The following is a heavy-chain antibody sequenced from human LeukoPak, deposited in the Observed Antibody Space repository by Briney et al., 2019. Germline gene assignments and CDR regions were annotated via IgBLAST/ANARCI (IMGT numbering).Heavy chain of an antibody. Sequence: GGSLRLSCAASGFTFSDYYMSWIRQAPGKGLGWVSYISSSGGTIYYADSVKGRFTISRDNGKNSLYLQMNSLRAEDTAVYYCARAVSSSWYYFDYWGQGALVTVSS. CDR1: GFTFSDYY. D-gene: IGHD6-13*01. CDR3: ARAVSSSWYYFDY. CDR2: ISSSGGTI. V-gene: IGHV3-11*01. J-gene: IGHJ4*02.